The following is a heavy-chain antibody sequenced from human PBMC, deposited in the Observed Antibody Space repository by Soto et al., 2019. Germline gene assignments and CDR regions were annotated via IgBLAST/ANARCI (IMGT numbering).Heavy chain of an antibody. J-gene: IGHJ6*03. CDR1: GFTFSSYS. V-gene: IGHV3-21*01. CDR3: ASDQALEGYYYYMDV. D-gene: IGHD3-3*01. Sequence: EVQLVESGGGLVKPGGSLRLSCAASGFTFSSYSMNWVRQAPGKGLEWVSSISSSSSYIYYADSVKGRFTITRDNAKNSLYLQMNSLRAEDTAVYYCASDQALEGYYYYMDVWGKGTTVTVSS. CDR2: ISSSSSYI.